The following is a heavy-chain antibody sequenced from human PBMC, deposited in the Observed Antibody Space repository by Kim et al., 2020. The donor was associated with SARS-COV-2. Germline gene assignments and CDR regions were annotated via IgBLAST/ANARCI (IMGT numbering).Heavy chain of an antibody. Sequence: GGSLRLSCAASGFTFGDYAMHWVRQAPGKGLEWVSGISWNSGSIGYADSVKGRFTISRDNAKNSLYLQMNSLRAEDTALYYCAKGPGIRDPYYYYGMDVWGQGTTVTVSS. CDR2: ISWNSGSI. V-gene: IGHV3-9*01. CDR3: AKGPGIRDPYYYYGMDV. CDR1: GFTFGDYA. D-gene: IGHD1-20*01. J-gene: IGHJ6*02.